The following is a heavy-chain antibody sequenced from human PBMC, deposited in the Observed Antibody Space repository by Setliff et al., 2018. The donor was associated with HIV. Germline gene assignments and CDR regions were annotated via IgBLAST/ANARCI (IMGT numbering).Heavy chain of an antibody. CDR3: ARDVTTEAGAFDI. CDR2: INTNSGHT. Sequence: ASVKVSCKASGYTFTSYGITWVRQAPGQGLEWMGWINTNSGHTDYAQKLQDRVTITAATSSTTAYMELSSLRADDTAVYQCARDVTTEAGAFDIWGQGTMVTVSS. V-gene: IGHV1-18*01. J-gene: IGHJ3*02. CDR1: GYTFTSYG. D-gene: IGHD4-17*01.